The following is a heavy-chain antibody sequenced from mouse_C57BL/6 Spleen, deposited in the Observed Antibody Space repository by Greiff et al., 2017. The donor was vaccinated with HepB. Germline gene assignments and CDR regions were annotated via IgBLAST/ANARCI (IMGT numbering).Heavy chain of an antibody. D-gene: IGHD4-1*01. J-gene: IGHJ1*03. CDR3: ARTLGDWYFDV. CDR1: GFNIKDYY. V-gene: IGHV14-2*01. Sequence: EVPLQQSGAELVKPGASVKLSCTASGFNIKDYYMHWVKQRTEQGLEWLGRIDPEDGETKYAPKFQGKATLTAATSSNTAYLQLSSLTSEDTAVYDCARTLGDWYFDVWGTGTTVTVSS. CDR2: IDPEDGET.